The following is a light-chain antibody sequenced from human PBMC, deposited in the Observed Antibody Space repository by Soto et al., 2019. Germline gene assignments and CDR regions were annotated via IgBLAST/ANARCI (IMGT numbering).Light chain of an antibody. CDR2: LVS. CDR1: QSLVYRDGNTY. Sequence: DVVMTQSPLSLPVTLGQPASISCMSSQSLVYRDGNTYLYWFQQRPGQSTRRLIYLVSNRGSGVPDRFSGSGSGTYFSLRISRVEAEDVGVYYCMQSAYWPHTCGQGNKLEIK. CDR3: MQSAYWPHT. J-gene: IGKJ2*01. V-gene: IGKV2-30*01.